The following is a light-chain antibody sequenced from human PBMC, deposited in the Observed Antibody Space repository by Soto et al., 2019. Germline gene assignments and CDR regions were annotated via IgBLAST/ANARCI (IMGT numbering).Light chain of an antibody. CDR2: DAS. CDR1: QSVGKY. CDR3: QQRSNWPPLT. J-gene: IGKJ4*01. V-gene: IGKV3-11*01. Sequence: EIVLTQSPATLSLSPGERATLSCRASQSVGKYLAWYQQRIGQAPRLLIYDASNRATGVPARFSGSGSGTDFTLTISSLEPEDFAVYYCQQRSNWPPLTFGGGTKVDI.